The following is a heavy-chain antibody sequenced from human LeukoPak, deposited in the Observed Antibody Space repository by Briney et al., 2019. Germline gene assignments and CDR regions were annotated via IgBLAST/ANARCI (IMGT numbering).Heavy chain of an antibody. CDR1: GYTFTSYY. CDR2: INPNSGGT. V-gene: IGHV1-2*02. J-gene: IGHJ4*02. D-gene: IGHD2-8*01. CDR3: ASRYCTNGVCYLAY. Sequence: ASVKVSCKASGYTFTSYYMHWVRQAPGQGLEWMGWINPNSGGTNYAQKFQGRVTMTRDTSISTAYMELSRLRSDDTAVYYCASRYCTNGVCYLAYWGQGTLVTVSS.